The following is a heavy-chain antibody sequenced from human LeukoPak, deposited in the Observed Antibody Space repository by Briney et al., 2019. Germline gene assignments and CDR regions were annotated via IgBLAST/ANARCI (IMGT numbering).Heavy chain of an antibody. V-gene: IGHV3-9*01. Sequence: GRSLRLSCAASGFTFDDYAMHWVRQAPGKGLEWVSGISWNSGSIGYADSVKGRFNISRDNAKNSLYLQMNSLRAEDTALYYCAKDILRTVTTLLPDYWGQGTLVTVSS. CDR3: AKDILRTVTTLLPDY. D-gene: IGHD4-17*01. J-gene: IGHJ4*02. CDR2: ISWNSGSI. CDR1: GFTFDDYA.